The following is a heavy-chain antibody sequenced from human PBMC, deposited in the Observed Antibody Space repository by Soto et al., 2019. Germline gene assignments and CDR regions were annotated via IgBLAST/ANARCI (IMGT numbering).Heavy chain of an antibody. J-gene: IGHJ4*02. D-gene: IGHD6-13*01. CDR2: ISAYNGNT. CDR1: GYTFTSYG. V-gene: IGHV1-18*01. Sequence: ASVKVSCKASGYTFTSYGISWVRQAPGQGLEWMGWISAYNGNTNYAQKLQGRVTMTTDTSTSTAYMELRSLRSDDTVVYYCAREKIAAAGTYHPFGYWGQGTLVTVSS. CDR3: AREKIAAAGTYHPFGY.